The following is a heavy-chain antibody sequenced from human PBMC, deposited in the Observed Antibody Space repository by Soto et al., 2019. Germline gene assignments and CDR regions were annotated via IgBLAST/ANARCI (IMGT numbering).Heavy chain of an antibody. J-gene: IGHJ6*02. CDR1: GFTFSGYG. D-gene: IGHD1-1*01. Sequence: QVQLVESGGGVVQPGRSLRLSCAASGFTFSGYGMHWGRQAPGKGLEWVAVISYDGSNKYYADSVKGRFTISRDNSKNTVYLQMNSLRGEDTAVYYCARGRYRELRGMDVWGQGTTVTVSS. V-gene: IGHV3-30-3*01. CDR2: ISYDGSNK. CDR3: ARGRYRELRGMDV.